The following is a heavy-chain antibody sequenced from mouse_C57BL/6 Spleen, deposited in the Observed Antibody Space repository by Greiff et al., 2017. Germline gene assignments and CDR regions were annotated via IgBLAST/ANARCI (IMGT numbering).Heavy chain of an antibody. CDR2: ISGGGGNT. Sequence: EVKVVESGGGLVKPGGSLKLSCAASGFTFSSYTMSWVRQTPGKRLEWVATISGGGGNTYYPDSVKGRFTISRDNAKNTLYLQMSSLRSEDTALYYCARGLLRGDAMDDWGQGTSVTVSS. CDR1: GFTFSSYT. V-gene: IGHV5-9*01. CDR3: ARGLLRGDAMDD. D-gene: IGHD2-3*01. J-gene: IGHJ4*01.